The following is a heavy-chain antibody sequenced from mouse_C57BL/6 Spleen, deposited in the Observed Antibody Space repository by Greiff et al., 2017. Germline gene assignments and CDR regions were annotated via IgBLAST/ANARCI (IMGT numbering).Heavy chain of an antibody. V-gene: IGHV1-64*01. CDR2: IHPNSGST. J-gene: IGHJ2*01. CDR3: ASPPIYYDYDYFDY. Sequence: QVQLKQPGAELVKPGASVKLSCKASGYTFTSYWMHWVKQRPGQGLEWIGMIHPNSGSTNYNEKFKSKATLTVDKSSSTAYMQLSSLTSEDSAVYYCASPPIYYDYDYFDYWGQGTTLTVSS. D-gene: IGHD2-4*01. CDR1: GYTFTSYW.